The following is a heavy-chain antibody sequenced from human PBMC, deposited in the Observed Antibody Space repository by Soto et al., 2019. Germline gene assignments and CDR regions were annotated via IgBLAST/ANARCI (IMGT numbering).Heavy chain of an antibody. D-gene: IGHD4-17*01. CDR1: GGTFSSYA. CDR2: IIPIFGTA. J-gene: IGHJ4*02. Sequence: QVQLVQSGAEVKKPGSSVKVSCKASGGTFSSYAISWVRQAPGQGLEWMGGIIPIFGTANYAQKFQGRVTITADAPTSPADMELSSLRSEDTAVYYCARVLYNYGDFDYWGQGTLVTVSS. CDR3: ARVLYNYGDFDY. V-gene: IGHV1-69*12.